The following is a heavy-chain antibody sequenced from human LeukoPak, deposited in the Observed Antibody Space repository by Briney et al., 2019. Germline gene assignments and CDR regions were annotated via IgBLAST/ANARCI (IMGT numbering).Heavy chain of an antibody. D-gene: IGHD5-18*01. CDR2: INPNSGGT. Sequence: ASVKVSCKASGYTFTGYYMHWVRQAPGQGLGWMGWINPNSGGTNYAQKFQGRVTMTRDTSISTAYMELSRLRSDDTAVYYCARWDTAMAKGLDYWGQGTLVTVSS. J-gene: IGHJ4*02. CDR3: ARWDTAMAKGLDY. CDR1: GYTFTGYY. V-gene: IGHV1-2*02.